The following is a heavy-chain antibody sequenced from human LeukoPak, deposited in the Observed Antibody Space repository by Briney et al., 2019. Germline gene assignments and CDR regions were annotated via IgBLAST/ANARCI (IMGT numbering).Heavy chain of an antibody. D-gene: IGHD4-11*01. V-gene: IGHV3-53*04. CDR1: GFTVSTNY. J-gene: IGHJ4*02. Sequence: PGGSLRLSCAASGFTVSTNYMGWVRQAPGKGLEWVSVIYSGGSTYYADSVKGRFTISRHNSENTLYLQMNSLRAEDTAVYYCARGMTNPFDYWGQGTLVTVSS. CDR3: ARGMTNPFDY. CDR2: IYSGGST.